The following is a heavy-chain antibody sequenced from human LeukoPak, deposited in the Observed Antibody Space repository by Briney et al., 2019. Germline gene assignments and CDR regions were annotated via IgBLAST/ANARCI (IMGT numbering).Heavy chain of an antibody. J-gene: IGHJ3*02. Sequence: PSETLSLTCTVSGGSISGSYWSWIRQPPGKGLEWIGYTHYSGSTNYNPSLKSRVTISADTSKNQFSLKLSSVTAADTAVYYCARDGVSGTSAFVIWGQGTMVSVSS. V-gene: IGHV4-59*01. CDR2: THYSGST. CDR3: ARDGVSGTSAFVI. CDR1: GGSISGSY. D-gene: IGHD1-14*01.